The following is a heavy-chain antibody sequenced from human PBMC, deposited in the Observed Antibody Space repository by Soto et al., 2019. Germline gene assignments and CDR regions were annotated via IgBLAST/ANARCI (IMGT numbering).Heavy chain of an antibody. J-gene: IGHJ4*02. Sequence: QLQLQESGPGLVKPSETLSLTCSVSGGSISSSGHYWGWIRQPPGKGLERIGSIYYSGSTYHNPSLKSRVTISVDTSKNQFSLKLKSVTAADTAVYYCARTYSSSWSSWALFDLWGQGTLVTVSS. D-gene: IGHD6-13*01. V-gene: IGHV4-39*01. CDR3: ARTYSSSWSSWALFDL. CDR1: GGSISSSGHY. CDR2: IYYSGST.